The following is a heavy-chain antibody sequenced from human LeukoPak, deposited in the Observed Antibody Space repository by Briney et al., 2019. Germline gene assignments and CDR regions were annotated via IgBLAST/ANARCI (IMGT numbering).Heavy chain of an antibody. V-gene: IGHV3-23*01. Sequence: GGSLRLSCAASGFTFSSFGMSWVRQAPGKGLEWVSAIKGRFTISRDNSKNSLYLQMNSLRAEDTAVYYCAKAKNYYYYYMDVWGKGTTVTISS. CDR1: GFTFSSFG. CDR3: AKAKNYYYYYMDV. CDR2: I. J-gene: IGHJ6*03.